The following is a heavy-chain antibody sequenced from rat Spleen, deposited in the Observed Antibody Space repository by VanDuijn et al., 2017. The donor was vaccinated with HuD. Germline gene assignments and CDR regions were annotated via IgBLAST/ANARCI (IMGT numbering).Heavy chain of an antibody. CDR3: ARWTTYFDY. J-gene: IGHJ2*01. CDR1: GDSITSIY. CDR2: ISYSGST. Sequence: EVHLQESGPGLVKPSQSLSLTCSVTGDSITSIYWGWIRKFPGNKMEWIGHISYSGSTTYNPSLKSRISITRDTSRNQFFLQFNSVTTEDTATYYCARWTTYFDYWGQGVMVTVSS. D-gene: IGHD1-7*01. V-gene: IGHV3-1*01.